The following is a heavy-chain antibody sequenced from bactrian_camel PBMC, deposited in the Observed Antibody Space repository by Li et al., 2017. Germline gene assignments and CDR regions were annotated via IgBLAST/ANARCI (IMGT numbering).Heavy chain of an antibody. Sequence: HVQLVESGGGSVQTGGSLTLSCVASAPGYTGDTFCMAWFRQVEGKEREGVAAVGSDGTTNYVDSVKGRFTISQDNAKNSLYLEMNSLKPEDSAIYYCAVLEGMKWGPVGGVCSKYAMDYWGIGTQVTVS. D-gene: IGHD3*01. CDR2: VGSDGTT. CDR1: APGYTGDTFC. J-gene: IGHJ7*01. V-gene: IGHV3S53*01.